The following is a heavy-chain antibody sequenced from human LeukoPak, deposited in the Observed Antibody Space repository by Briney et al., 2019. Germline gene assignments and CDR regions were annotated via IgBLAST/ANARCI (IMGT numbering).Heavy chain of an antibody. D-gene: IGHD2-2*01. CDR1: GYTFTGYY. Sequence: ASVTVSCKASGYTFTGYYMHWVRQAPGQGLEGMGWINPNSGGTNYAQKFQGRVTMTRDTSISTAYMELRSLRSADTAVYYCARDTVPMGDAFDIWGQGTMVTVSS. CDR2: INPNSGGT. J-gene: IGHJ3*02. V-gene: IGHV1-2*02. CDR3: ARDTVPMGDAFDI.